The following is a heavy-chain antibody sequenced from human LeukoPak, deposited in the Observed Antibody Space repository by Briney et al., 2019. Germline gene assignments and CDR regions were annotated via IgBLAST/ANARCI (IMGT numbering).Heavy chain of an antibody. Sequence: GASVKVSCKASGYTFTAYYIHWVRQAPGQGLEWMGWINTDTGKPTYAQGFTGRFVLSLDTSVTTAYLQISSLKTEDTAVYYCARGIGIGVVLMVHGNMDVWGKGTTVTVSS. J-gene: IGHJ6*03. CDR3: ARGIGIGVVLMVHGNMDV. CDR1: GYTFTAYY. CDR2: INTDTGKP. D-gene: IGHD2-8*01. V-gene: IGHV7-4-1*02.